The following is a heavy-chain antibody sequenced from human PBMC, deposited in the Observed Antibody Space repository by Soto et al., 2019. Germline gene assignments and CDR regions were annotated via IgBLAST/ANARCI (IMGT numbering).Heavy chain of an antibody. J-gene: IGHJ4*02. CDR1: GFIFSKYG. CDR3: AREFGSRSLDY. V-gene: IGHV3-33*01. Sequence: GGSLRLSCAASGFIFSKYGMHWVRQDPGKGLEWVAVIWYDGSNKYYADSVKGRFTISRDNSKNTVNLQMNSLRVEDTAVYYCAREFGSRSLDYWGQGTLVTVSS. D-gene: IGHD6-13*01. CDR2: IWYDGSNK.